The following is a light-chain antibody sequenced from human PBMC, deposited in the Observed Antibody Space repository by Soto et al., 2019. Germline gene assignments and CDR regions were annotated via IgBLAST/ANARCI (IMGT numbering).Light chain of an antibody. CDR1: QSVSSN. J-gene: IGKJ1*01. Sequence: DIGITRSPATLSVSPGDTATLSRRASQSVSSNLAWYQQKPGQAPRLLIYGASTRATGIPARFSGTGSGTEFTLTISSLQSEDFAVYYCQQYNDWPQIGHGTKVDI. CDR2: GAS. V-gene: IGKV3-15*01. CDR3: QQYNDWPQ.